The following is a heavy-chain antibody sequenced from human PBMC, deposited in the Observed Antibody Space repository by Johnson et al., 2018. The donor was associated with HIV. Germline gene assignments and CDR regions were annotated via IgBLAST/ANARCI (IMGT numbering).Heavy chain of an antibody. J-gene: IGHJ3*01. CDR1: GFTFDDYA. V-gene: IGHV3-9*01. CDR2: ISWNSGSI. Sequence: HLVESGGGLVQPGRSLRLSCAASGFTFDDYAMHWVRQAPGKGLAWVSGISWNSGSIGYADSVKGRFTISRDNAKNSLYLQMNSLRAEDTALYYCARAKDAAYPYDAFDVWGQGTIVTVSS. CDR3: ARAKDAAYPYDAFDV. D-gene: IGHD2-15*01.